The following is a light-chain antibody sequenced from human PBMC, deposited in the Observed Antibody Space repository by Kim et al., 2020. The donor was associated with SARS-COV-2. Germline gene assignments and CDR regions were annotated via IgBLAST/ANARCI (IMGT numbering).Light chain of an antibody. CDR1: QSIGDW. CDR2: DAS. CDR3: QQRRTWPLT. J-gene: IGKJ4*01. Sequence: LAPGERATLSCRASQSIGDWIAWYQQKSGQAPRLLIYDASNRATGIPARFSGSGSGTDFTLTISSLEPEDFAVYYCQQRRTWPLTFGGGTKLEI. V-gene: IGKV3-11*01.